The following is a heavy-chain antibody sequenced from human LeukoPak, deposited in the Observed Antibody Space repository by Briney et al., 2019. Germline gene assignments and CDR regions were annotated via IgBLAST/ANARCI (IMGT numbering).Heavy chain of an antibody. V-gene: IGHV1-69*13. CDR2: IIPIFGTA. D-gene: IGHD3-16*01. CDR1: GGTFSSYA. J-gene: IGHJ4*02. Sequence: ASVKVSCKASGGTFSSYAISWVRQAPGQGLEWMGGIIPIFGTANYAQKFQGRVTITADESTSTAYMELSSLRSEDTAVYYCTRGEPRSYYFDYWGQGTLVTVSS. CDR3: TRGEPRSYYFDY.